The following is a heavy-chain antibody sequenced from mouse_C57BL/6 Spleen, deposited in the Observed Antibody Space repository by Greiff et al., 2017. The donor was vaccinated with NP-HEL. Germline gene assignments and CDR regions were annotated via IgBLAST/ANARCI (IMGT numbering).Heavy chain of an antibody. Sequence: EVKVVESEGGLVQPGSSMKLSCTASGFTFSDYYMAWVRQVPEKGLEWVANINYDGSSTYYLDSLKSRFIISRDNAKNILYLQMSSLKSEDTATYYCARALITTVVENYFDYWGQGTTLTVSS. CDR2: INYDGSST. V-gene: IGHV5-16*01. J-gene: IGHJ2*01. CDR3: ARALITTVVENYFDY. D-gene: IGHD1-1*01. CDR1: GFTFSDYY.